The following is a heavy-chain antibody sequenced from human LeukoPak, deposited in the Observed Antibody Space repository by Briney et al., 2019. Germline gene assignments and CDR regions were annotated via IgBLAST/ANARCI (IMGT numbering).Heavy chain of an antibody. CDR3: ARAIREHMVRGATPSWFDP. D-gene: IGHD3-10*01. CDR1: GGSISSGDYY. Sequence: PSETLSLTCTVSGGSISSGDYYWSWIRQPPGKGLEWIGYIYYSGSTYYNPSLKSRVTISVDTSKNQFSLKLSYVTAADTAVYYCARAIREHMVRGATPSWFDPWGQGTLVTVSS. V-gene: IGHV4-30-4*01. CDR2: IYYSGST. J-gene: IGHJ5*02.